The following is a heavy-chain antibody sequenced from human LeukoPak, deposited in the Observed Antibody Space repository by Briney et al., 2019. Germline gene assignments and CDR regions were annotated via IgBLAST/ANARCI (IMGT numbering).Heavy chain of an antibody. CDR2: IYPGDSDT. J-gene: IGHJ3*02. CDR1: GYSFTSYW. Sequence: GESLKISCKGSGYSFTSYWIGWVRQMPGKGLEWMGIIYPGDSDTRYSPSFQGQVTISADKSISTAYLQWSSLKASDTAMYYCARPRDGYNLPTDAFDIWGQGTMVTVSS. V-gene: IGHV5-51*01. CDR3: ARPRDGYNLPTDAFDI. D-gene: IGHD5-24*01.